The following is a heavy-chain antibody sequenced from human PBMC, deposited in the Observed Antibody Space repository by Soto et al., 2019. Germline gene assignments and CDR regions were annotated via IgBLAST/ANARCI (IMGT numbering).Heavy chain of an antibody. CDR2: IIPIFGTA. CDR3: ARDPGGDTAMVMEPSFDY. CDR1: GGTFSSYA. Sequence: SVKVSCKASGGTFSSYAISWVRQAPGQGLEWMGGIIPIFGTANYAQKFQGRVTITADESTSTAYMELSSLRSEDTAVYYCARDPGGDTAMVMEPSFDYWGQGTLVTVSS. V-gene: IGHV1-69*13. D-gene: IGHD5-18*01. J-gene: IGHJ4*02.